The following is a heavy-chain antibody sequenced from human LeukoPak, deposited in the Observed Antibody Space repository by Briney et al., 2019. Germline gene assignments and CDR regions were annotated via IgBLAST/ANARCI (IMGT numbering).Heavy chain of an antibody. CDR3: ARDRDSSGNYYLRSGDY. J-gene: IGHJ4*02. Sequence: QSGGSLRLSCAASGFTFSSYSMKWVRQAPGKGLEWVAYISSSSSTIHYADSVEGRFTISRDNARNSMYLLMLSLRAEDTAVYYCARDRDSSGNYYLRSGDYWGQGTLVTVSS. V-gene: IGHV3-48*04. CDR1: GFTFSSYS. D-gene: IGHD1-26*01. CDR2: ISSSSSTI.